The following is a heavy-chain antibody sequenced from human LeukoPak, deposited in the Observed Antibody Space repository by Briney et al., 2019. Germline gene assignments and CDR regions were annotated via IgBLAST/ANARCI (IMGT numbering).Heavy chain of an antibody. CDR3: ARSHGSSGSSPWFDP. J-gene: IGHJ5*02. CDR2: IDDSGRT. CDR1: GGSIRTYF. Sequence: SETLSLTCTVSGGSIRTYFWTWIRQPPGRGLEWIGYIDDSGRTNYNPSLKSRVTISIDTSKNQVSLNLSSVSAADTAVYYCARSHGSSGSSPWFDPWGQGTLVTVSS. V-gene: IGHV4-59*01. D-gene: IGHD3-22*01.